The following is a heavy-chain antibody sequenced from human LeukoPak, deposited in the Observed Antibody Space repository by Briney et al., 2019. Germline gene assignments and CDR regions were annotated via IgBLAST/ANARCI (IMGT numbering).Heavy chain of an antibody. CDR2: ISSSSYI. J-gene: IGHJ6*02. V-gene: IGHV3-21*01. CDR1: GFTFSSYG. CDR3: VKDLGSAITSALALDV. Sequence: PGGSLRLSCAAPGFTFSSYGMHWVRQAPGKGLEWVSSISSSSYIYYADSVKGRFTISRDSTKNSLYLQMNSLRAEDTAVYYCVKDLGSAITSALALDVWGQGTTVTVSS. D-gene: IGHD2-15*01.